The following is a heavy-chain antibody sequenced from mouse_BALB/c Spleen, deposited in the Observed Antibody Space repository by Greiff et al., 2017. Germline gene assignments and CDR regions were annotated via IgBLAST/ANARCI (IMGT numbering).Heavy chain of an antibody. CDR3: ARVSAYYYYAMDY. D-gene: IGHD2-10*01. Sequence: QVQLQQSGAELMKPGASVKISCKATGYTFSSYWIEWVKQRPGHGLEWIGEILPGSGSTNYNEKFKGKATFTADTSSNTAYMQLSSLTSEDSAVYYCARVSAYYYYAMDYWGQGTSVTVSS. CDR1: GYTFSSYW. V-gene: IGHV1-9*01. CDR2: ILPGSGST. J-gene: IGHJ4*01.